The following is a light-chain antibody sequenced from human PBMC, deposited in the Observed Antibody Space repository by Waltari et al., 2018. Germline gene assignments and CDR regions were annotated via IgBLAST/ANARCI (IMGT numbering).Light chain of an antibody. CDR3: QQYYSTPDT. Sequence: DIVMTQSPDSLAVSLGERANINCKSSQSVLYSSNNKNYLACYQQKPGQPPKLLIYWASTRESGVPDRFSGSGSGTDFTLTISSLQAEDVAVYYCQQYYSTPDTFGQGTKLEIK. CDR1: QSVLYSSNNKNY. CDR2: WAS. V-gene: IGKV4-1*01. J-gene: IGKJ2*01.